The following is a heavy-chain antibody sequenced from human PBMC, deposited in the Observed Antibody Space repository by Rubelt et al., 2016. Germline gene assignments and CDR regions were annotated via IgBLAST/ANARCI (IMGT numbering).Heavy chain of an antibody. CDR2: ISSSGSST. J-gene: IGHJ3*02. CDR1: GFTFSDYY. V-gene: IGHV3-11*04. CDR3: AREGDYNAFDI. D-gene: IGHD4-17*01. Sequence: GGGLVKPGGSLRLSCEASGFTFSDYYMSWIRQTPGKGLEWVSFISSSGSSTYYADSVKGRFTISRDHAKNSLFLQMNSLRVEDTAVFYCAREGDYNAFDIWGQGTIVTVSS.